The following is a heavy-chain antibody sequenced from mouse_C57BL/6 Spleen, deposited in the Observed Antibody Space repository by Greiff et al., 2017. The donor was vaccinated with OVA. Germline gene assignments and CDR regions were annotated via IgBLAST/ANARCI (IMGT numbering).Heavy chain of an antibody. CDR3: ARSVDGYDYAKCG. V-gene: IGHV1-55*01. CDR2: IYPGSGST. CDR1: GYTFTSYW. Sequence: QVQLQQPGAELVKPGASVKMSCKASGYTFTSYWITWVKQRPGQGLEWIGDIYPGSGSTNYNEKFKSKATLTVDTSSSTAYMQLSSLTSEDSAVYDCARSVDGYDYAKCGWGQGTSVTVST. D-gene: IGHD2-3*01. J-gene: IGHJ4*01.